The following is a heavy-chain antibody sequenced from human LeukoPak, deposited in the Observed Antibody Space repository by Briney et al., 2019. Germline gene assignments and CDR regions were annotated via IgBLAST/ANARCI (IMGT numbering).Heavy chain of an antibody. J-gene: IGHJ4*02. CDR1: GFTFSSYE. Sequence: GGSLRLSCAASGFTFSSYEMNWVRQAPGKGLEWVSYISSSGSTKYYADSVKGRFTISRDNAKNSLYLQMISLRAEDTALYYCARVEGFIDYWGQGTLDTVSS. CDR2: ISSSGSTK. D-gene: IGHD3-16*02. V-gene: IGHV3-48*03. CDR3: ARVEGFIDY.